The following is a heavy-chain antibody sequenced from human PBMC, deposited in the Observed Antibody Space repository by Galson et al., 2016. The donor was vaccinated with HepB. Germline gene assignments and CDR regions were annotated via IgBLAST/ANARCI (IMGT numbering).Heavy chain of an antibody. CDR2: ISRGSGYI. J-gene: IGHJ4*02. V-gene: IGHV3-21*01. CDR1: GFTFSTYN. CDR3: CVDTAMDYVFDY. D-gene: IGHD5-18*01. Sequence: SLRLSCAASGFTFSTYNMNWVRQAPGKGLEWVSSISRGSGYIYYADSVKGRFTISRDNAKNSRYLQMNSLRAEDTAVYYCCVDTAMDYVFDYWGQGTLVTVSS.